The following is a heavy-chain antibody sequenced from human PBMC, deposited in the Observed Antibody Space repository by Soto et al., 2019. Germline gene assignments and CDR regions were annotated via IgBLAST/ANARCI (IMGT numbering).Heavy chain of an antibody. D-gene: IGHD1-26*01. V-gene: IGHV3-48*02. CDR3: ARDRLVGAAPFDY. J-gene: IGHJ4*02. CDR2: ISSSSITT. Sequence: EVHLVESGGGLVQPGGSLRLSCAASGFTFSTYSMNWVRQAPGKGLEWVSYISSSSITTHYADSVQGRFTISRDNAKNSLYLQMNSLTDEDTAVYYCARDRLVGAAPFDYWGQGTLVTVSS. CDR1: GFTFSTYS.